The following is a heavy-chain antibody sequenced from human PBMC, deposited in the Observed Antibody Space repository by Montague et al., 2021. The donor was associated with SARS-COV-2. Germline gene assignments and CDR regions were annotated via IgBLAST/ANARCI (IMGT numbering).Heavy chain of an antibody. CDR1: GGSFSGYY. D-gene: IGHD3-22*01. J-gene: IGHJ2*01. Sequence: SETLSLTCAVYGGSFSGYYWSWIRQPPGKGLEWIGEINHSGSTSYNPSLKSRVTISVDTSKNQFSLKLSSVTAADTAVYYCARGAPTISMIVVVITGAGWYFDLWGRGTLVTVSS. V-gene: IGHV4-34*01. CDR3: ARGAPTISMIVVVITGAGWYFDL. CDR2: INHSGST.